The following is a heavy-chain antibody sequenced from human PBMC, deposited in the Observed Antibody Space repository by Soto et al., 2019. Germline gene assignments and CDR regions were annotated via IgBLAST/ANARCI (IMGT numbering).Heavy chain of an antibody. D-gene: IGHD1-26*01. V-gene: IGHV3-23*01. J-gene: IGHJ4*02. CDR2: ISGSGGST. CDR1: GFTFSSYA. CDR3: AKDQGTVGATGVSQGSFDY. Sequence: GGSLRLSCAASGFTFSSYAMSWVRQAPGKGLEWVSAISGSGGSTYYGDSVKGRFTIYRDNSKNTLYLKMNSLRAEDTAVYYWAKDQGTVGATGVSQGSFDYWGQGTLVTVSS.